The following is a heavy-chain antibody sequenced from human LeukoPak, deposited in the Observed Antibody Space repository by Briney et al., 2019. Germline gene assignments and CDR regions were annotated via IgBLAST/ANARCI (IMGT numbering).Heavy chain of an antibody. CDR3: ARGAGAYNWGGTPIDY. J-gene: IGHJ4*02. CDR2: INTNTGNP. Sequence: ASVKVSCKASGYTFTTYAINWARQAPGQGLEWMGWINTNTGNPAYAQDFTGRFVFSLDTSVSTAYLQISSLKAEDTAVYYCARGAGAYNWGGTPIDYWGQGALVIVSS. V-gene: IGHV7-4-1*02. CDR1: GYTFTTYA. D-gene: IGHD1-1*01.